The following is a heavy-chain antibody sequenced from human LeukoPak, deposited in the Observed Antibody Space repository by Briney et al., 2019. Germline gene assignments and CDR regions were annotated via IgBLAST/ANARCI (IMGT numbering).Heavy chain of an antibody. CDR2: IYYSGST. V-gene: IGHV4-59*01. J-gene: IGHJ6*03. Sequence: SETLSLTCTVSGGSISSYYWSWIRQPPGKGLEWIGYIYYSGSTNYNPSLKSRVTISVDTSKNQFSLKLSSVTAADTAVYYCARDLEIAAAGPCYYYMDVWGKGTTVTVSS. CDR3: ARDLEIAAAGPCYYYMDV. CDR1: GGSISSYY. D-gene: IGHD6-13*01.